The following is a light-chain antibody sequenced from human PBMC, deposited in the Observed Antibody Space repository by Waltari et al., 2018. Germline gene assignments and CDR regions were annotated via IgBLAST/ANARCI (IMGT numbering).Light chain of an antibody. CDR3: QQYGSSLCP. CDR1: QGLSSIY. CDR2: GSS. V-gene: IGKV3-20*01. Sequence: EIVLTQSPGTLPLSPGERAPLPCRASQGLSSIYLAWSQQNPRQAPRLLSYGSSNRATGIPDRLSGRGSGTDFTLTISRLELEDFAVYYGQQYGSSLCPFGQGTTVAIK. J-gene: IGKJ1*01.